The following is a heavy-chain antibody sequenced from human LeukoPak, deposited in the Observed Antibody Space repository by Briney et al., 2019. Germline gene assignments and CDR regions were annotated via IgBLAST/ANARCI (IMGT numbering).Heavy chain of an antibody. V-gene: IGHV4-34*01. J-gene: IGHJ4*02. CDR1: GGSFSGYY. D-gene: IGHD2-15*01. Sequence: SETLSLTCAVYGGSFSGYYWSWIRQPPGKGLEWIGEINHSGSTNYNPSLKSRVTISVDTSKNQFSLKLSSVTAADTAVYYCARGEGYSNDFWGQGTLVTVS. CDR3: ARGEGYSNDF. CDR2: INHSGST.